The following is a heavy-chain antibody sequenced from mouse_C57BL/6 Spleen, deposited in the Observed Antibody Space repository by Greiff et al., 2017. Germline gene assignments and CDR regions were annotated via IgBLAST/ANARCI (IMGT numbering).Heavy chain of an antibody. V-gene: IGHV1-66*01. CDR3: ASLYYYGSSKDYYAMDY. CDR2: IYPGSGNT. D-gene: IGHD1-1*01. J-gene: IGHJ4*01. CDR1: GYSFTSYY. Sequence: QVQLQQSGPELVKPGASVKISCKASGYSFTSYYIHWVKQRPGQGLGWIGWIYPGSGNTKYNEKFKGKATLTADTSSSTAYMQLSSLTSEDSAVYYCASLYYYGSSKDYYAMDYWGQGTSVTVSS.